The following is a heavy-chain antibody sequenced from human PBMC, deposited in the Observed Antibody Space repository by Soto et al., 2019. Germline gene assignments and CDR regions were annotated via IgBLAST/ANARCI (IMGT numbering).Heavy chain of an antibody. J-gene: IGHJ4*02. Sequence: GGSLRLSCAASGFTFSNAWMSWVRQVPGKGLEWVGRIKSKTDGGTTDYAAPVKGRFTISRDDSKNTLYLQMDSLKTEDTAVYYCTVYYDSSGYSAKATDYWGQGTLVTVSS. D-gene: IGHD3-22*01. CDR2: IKSKTDGGTT. CDR3: TVYYDSSGYSAKATDY. CDR1: GFTFSNAW. V-gene: IGHV3-15*01.